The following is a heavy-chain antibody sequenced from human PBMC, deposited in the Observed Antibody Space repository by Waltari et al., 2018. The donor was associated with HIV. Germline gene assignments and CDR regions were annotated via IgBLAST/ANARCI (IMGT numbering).Heavy chain of an antibody. V-gene: IGHV4-39*01. D-gene: IGHD2-21*02. CDR3: ARHPRGDPYYFDY. CDR1: GGSISSSSYY. Sequence: QLQLQESGPGLVKPSETLSLTCTVSGGSISSSSYYWGWIRQPPGKGLEWIGSCYYSGSTYYNPSLKGRVTISVDTAKNQFSLKLSSVTAADTAVYYCARHPRGDPYYFDYWGQGTLVTVSS. CDR2: CYYSGST. J-gene: IGHJ4*02.